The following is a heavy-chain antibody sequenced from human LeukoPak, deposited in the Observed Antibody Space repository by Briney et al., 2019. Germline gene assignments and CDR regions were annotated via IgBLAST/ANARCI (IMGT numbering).Heavy chain of an antibody. D-gene: IGHD6-13*01. Sequence: GGSLRLSCAASGFTFEDYAMHWVRQAPGKGLEWVSGISWNSGSIGYADSVKGRFTISRDNAKNSLYLQMNSLRAEDTALYYCAKDSSTGSSSFDYWGQGTLVTVSS. V-gene: IGHV3-9*01. CDR3: AKDSSTGSSSFDY. CDR2: ISWNSGSI. CDR1: GFTFEDYA. J-gene: IGHJ4*02.